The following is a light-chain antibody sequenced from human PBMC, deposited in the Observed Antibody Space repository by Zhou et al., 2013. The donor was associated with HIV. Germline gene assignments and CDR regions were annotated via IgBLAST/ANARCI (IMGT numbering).Light chain of an antibody. Sequence: EIVMTQSPATLSVSPGERATLSCRASQSVNNNVAWYQQKPGQAPRLLIYGVSTRATAVPDRFSGSGSGTEFTLTINRLEPEDSAVYYCQQYGHSTWTFGQGTKVEI. CDR2: GVS. V-gene: IGKV3-15*01. CDR1: QSVNNN. CDR3: QQYGHSTWT. J-gene: IGKJ1*01.